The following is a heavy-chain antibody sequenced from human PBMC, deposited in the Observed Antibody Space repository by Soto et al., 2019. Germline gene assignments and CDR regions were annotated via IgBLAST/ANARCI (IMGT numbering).Heavy chain of an antibody. CDR3: ARSYYGSGSYWFYGMDV. CDR1: GDSVTSGSYY. D-gene: IGHD3-10*01. CDR2: ISYTGRT. Sequence: PSETRSLTCIVSGDSVTSGSYYWTWLRQPPGKGLEWIGYISYTGRTKYNPSLQSRVTISVDTSKNDFSLNLSSVTAADTAVYYCARSYYGSGSYWFYGMDVWGQGATVTVSS. J-gene: IGHJ6*02. V-gene: IGHV4-61*03.